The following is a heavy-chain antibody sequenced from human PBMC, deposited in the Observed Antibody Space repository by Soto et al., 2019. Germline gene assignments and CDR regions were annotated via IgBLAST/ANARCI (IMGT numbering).Heavy chain of an antibody. V-gene: IGHV3-48*03. CDR2: ISSSGSTI. Sequence: PGGSLRLSCAASGFTFSSYEMNWVRQAPGKGLEWVSYISSSGSTIYYADSVKGRFTISRDNAKNSLYLQMNSLRAEDTAAYCCARDSYCSGGSCSRRYGMDVWGQGTTVTVSS. D-gene: IGHD2-15*01. CDR3: ARDSYCSGGSCSRRYGMDV. J-gene: IGHJ6*02. CDR1: GFTFSSYE.